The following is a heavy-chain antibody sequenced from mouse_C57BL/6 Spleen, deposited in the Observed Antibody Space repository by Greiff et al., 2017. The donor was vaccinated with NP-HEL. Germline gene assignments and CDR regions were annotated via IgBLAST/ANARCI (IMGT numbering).Heavy chain of an antibody. Sequence: QVQLQQPGTELVKPGASVKLSCKASGYTFTSYWMPWVKQRPGQGLEWIGNINPSNGGTNYNEKFKSKATLTVDKSSSTAYMQLSSLTSEDSAVYYCARERTGTGEFAYWGQGTLVTVSA. V-gene: IGHV1-53*01. CDR1: GYTFTSYW. J-gene: IGHJ3*01. D-gene: IGHD4-1*01. CDR3: ARERTGTGEFAY. CDR2: INPSNGGT.